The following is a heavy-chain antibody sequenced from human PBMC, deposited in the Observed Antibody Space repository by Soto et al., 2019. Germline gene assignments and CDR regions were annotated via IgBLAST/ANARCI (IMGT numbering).Heavy chain of an antibody. V-gene: IGHV1-69*01. CDR3: ARGWGYDSNDYYYAY. D-gene: IGHD3-22*01. J-gene: IGHJ4*02. CDR1: GGTFSRHA. CDR2: LIPIFGTA. Sequence: QVQLVQSGAEVRKPGSSVKVSCKASGGTFSRHAISWVRQAPGQGLEWRGGLIPIFGTANHAQKFQGRVTIIADESTSTVYMELSSLRSEDTAMYYCARGWGYDSNDYYYAYWGQGTLVIVSS.